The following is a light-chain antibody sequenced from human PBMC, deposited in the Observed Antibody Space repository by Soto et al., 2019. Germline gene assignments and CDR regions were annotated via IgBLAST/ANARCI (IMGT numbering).Light chain of an antibody. V-gene: IGKV4-1*01. CDR2: WAS. CDR1: QNNKNY. J-gene: IGKJ1*01. Sequence: DIVMTQSPDSLAVSLGERATNNCKSSQNNKNYLAWYQQKAGQPPKLIIDWASTRASGVPDRFSGSGSGTDFTLTISSLQAEDVAVYYCQHYFNSWTFGQGTKVEIK. CDR3: QHYFNSWT.